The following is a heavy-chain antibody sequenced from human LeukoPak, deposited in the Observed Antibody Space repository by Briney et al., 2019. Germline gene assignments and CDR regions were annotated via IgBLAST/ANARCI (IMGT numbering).Heavy chain of an antibody. CDR1: GFTFSTYA. CDR2: ISSSGGST. V-gene: IGHV3-64*01. D-gene: IGHD6-19*01. J-gene: IGHJ4*02. Sequence: GGSLRLSCAASGFTFSTYAMHWVRQAPGKGLEYVSAISSSGGSTFYANSVEGRFTISRDNFKNTLYLQMGSLRAEDMALYYCVRRAPGYSSGWLDYWGQGTLVSVSS. CDR3: VRRAPGYSSGWLDY.